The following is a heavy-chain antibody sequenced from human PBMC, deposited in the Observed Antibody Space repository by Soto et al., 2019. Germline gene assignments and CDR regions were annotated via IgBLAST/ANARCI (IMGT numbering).Heavy chain of an antibody. Sequence: QVQLVESGGGLVKPGGSLRLSCAASGFTFSDYYMSWIRQAPGKGLEWVSYISSSSSYTNYADSVQGRFTISRDNGKNSLYLQMNSLRAEDTAVYYCAREMTIFGVVTAFDYCGQGTLVTVSS. CDR1: GFTFSDYY. CDR2: ISSSSSYT. V-gene: IGHV3-11*06. CDR3: AREMTIFGVVTAFDY. D-gene: IGHD3-3*01. J-gene: IGHJ4*02.